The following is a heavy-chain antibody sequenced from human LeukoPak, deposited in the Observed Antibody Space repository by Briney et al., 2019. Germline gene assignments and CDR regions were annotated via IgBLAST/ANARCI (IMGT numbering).Heavy chain of an antibody. J-gene: IGHJ1*01. Sequence: GESLKISSKGSGYSFTSYWNGWVRQMPGKGLEWMGIIYPGDSDTRYSPSFQGQVTISADKSISTAYLQWSSLKASDTAMYYCARHPRYCSSTSCYRGYFQHWGQGTLVTVSS. CDR1: GYSFTSYW. D-gene: IGHD2-2*01. V-gene: IGHV5-51*01. CDR2: IYPGDSDT. CDR3: ARHPRYCSSTSCYRGYFQH.